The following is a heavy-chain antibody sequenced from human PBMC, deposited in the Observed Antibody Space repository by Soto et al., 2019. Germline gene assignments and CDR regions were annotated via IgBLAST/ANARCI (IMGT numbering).Heavy chain of an antibody. CDR1: GCSISSGY. V-gene: IGHV4-59*01. Sequence: SETLSLTCSVSGCSISSGYWTWIRQPPGKGLEWIGYIYQGGSINYNPSLKSRVIISVDTAKNQFSVRLNSVTAADTAVYYCARDLWGYCGTDCYPLDVWGQGTTVTVSS. CDR3: ARDLWGYCGTDCYPLDV. CDR2: IYQGGSI. D-gene: IGHD2-21*02. J-gene: IGHJ6*02.